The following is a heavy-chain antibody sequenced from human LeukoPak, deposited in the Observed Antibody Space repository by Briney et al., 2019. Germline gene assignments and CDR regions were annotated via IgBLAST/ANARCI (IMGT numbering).Heavy chain of an antibody. CDR3: ARARGGYVLDS. V-gene: IGHV3-74*03. J-gene: IGHJ4*02. CDR2: LKNDGSSA. CDR1: EFTSNGDW. Sequence: GGSLRLSCAASEFTSNGDWMHWVRQAPGKGLVWVARLKNDGSSAEYANSAQGRFIISRDNGRNTVFLQMDSLRGDDTAIYYCARARGGYVLDSWGQGTQVIVSS. D-gene: IGHD2-15*01.